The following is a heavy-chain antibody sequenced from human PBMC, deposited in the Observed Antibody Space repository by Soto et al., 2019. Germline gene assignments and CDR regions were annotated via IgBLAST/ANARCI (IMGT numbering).Heavy chain of an antibody. CDR1: GYTFTSYA. Sequence: GASVKVSCKASGYTFTSYAMHWVRQAPGQRLEWMGWINAGNGNTKYSQKFQGRVTITRDTSASTAYMELSSLRSEDTAMYYCARDRSIAAAPNRYYYYGMDVWGQGTTVTVSS. V-gene: IGHV1-3*01. CDR2: INAGNGNT. CDR3: ARDRSIAAAPNRYYYYGMDV. D-gene: IGHD6-13*01. J-gene: IGHJ6*02.